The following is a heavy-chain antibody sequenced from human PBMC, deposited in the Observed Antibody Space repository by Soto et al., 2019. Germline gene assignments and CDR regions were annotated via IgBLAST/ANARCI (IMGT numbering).Heavy chain of an antibody. V-gene: IGHV1-69*13. J-gene: IGHJ6*02. D-gene: IGHD3-22*01. CDR3: ARVKNSIRRDPTHYYYYGMDV. Sequence: ASVKVSCKASGGTFSSYAISWVRQAPGQGLEWMGGIIPIFGTANYAQKFQGRVTITGDESTSTAYMELSSLRSEDTAVYYCARVKNSIRRDPTHYYYYGMDVWGQGTTVTVSS. CDR2: IIPIFGTA. CDR1: GGTFSSYA.